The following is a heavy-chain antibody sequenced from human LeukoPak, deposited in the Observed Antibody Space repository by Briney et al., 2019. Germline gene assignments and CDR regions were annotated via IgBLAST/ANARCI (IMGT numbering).Heavy chain of an antibody. J-gene: IGHJ5*02. CDR1: GGSISSYY. Sequence: SETLSLTCTVSGGSISSYYWSWIRQPPGKGLEWIGYICYSGSTNYNPSLKSRVTISVDTSKNQFSLKLSSVTAADTAVYYCARSEVSSTIDWFDPWGQGTLVTVSS. D-gene: IGHD5/OR15-5a*01. CDR2: ICYSGST. V-gene: IGHV4-59*01. CDR3: ARSEVSSTIDWFDP.